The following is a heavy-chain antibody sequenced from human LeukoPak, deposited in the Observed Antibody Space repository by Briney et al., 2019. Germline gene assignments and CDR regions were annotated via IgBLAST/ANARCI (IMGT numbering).Heavy chain of an antibody. CDR1: EFTFSLYA. CDR2: INDVSGDI. V-gene: IGHV3-21*05. CDR3: ARVTFQPGRIDC. J-gene: IGHJ4*02. Sequence: PGGSLRLSCAASEFTFSLYAMNWVRQAPGKGLEWVSYINDVSGDIHYADTVRGRFTISRDNAKNTLYLQMNSLRAEDTAVYYCARVTFQPGRIDCWGQGTLVIVSS. D-gene: IGHD1-14*01.